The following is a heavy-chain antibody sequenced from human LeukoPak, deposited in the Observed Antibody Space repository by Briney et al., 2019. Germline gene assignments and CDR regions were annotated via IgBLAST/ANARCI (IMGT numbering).Heavy chain of an antibody. D-gene: IGHD3-22*01. CDR1: GYTFSSYS. CDR3: ARDNSVDDTWWFDP. V-gene: IGHV1-46*01. J-gene: IGHJ5*02. Sequence: ASVKVSCKASGYTFSSYSMHWVRQAPGQGLEWMGIINPSGGTTNYEQKFQGRVTMTRDMSTSTDYLELSSLRSEDTAIYYCARDNSVDDTWWFDPWGQGTLVTVS. CDR2: INPSGGTT.